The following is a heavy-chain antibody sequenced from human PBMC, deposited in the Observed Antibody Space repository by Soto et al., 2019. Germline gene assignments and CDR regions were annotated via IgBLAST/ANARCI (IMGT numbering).Heavy chain of an antibody. CDR3: VSWCWDYDSSGYYRLSAFDI. Sequence: GESLKISCKGSGYSFTSYWIGWVRQMPGKGLEWMRIIYPGDSDTRYSQYFQGQVNISADKSISTAYLQWSSLKALDTTMYFCVSWCWDYDSSGYYRLSAFDIWGQGTMVTVSS. J-gene: IGHJ3*02. CDR2: IYPGDSDT. V-gene: IGHV5-51*01. D-gene: IGHD3-22*01. CDR1: GYSFTSYW.